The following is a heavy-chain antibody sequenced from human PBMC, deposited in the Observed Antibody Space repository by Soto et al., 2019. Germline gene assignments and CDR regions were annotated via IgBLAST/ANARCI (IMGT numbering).Heavy chain of an antibody. D-gene: IGHD3-3*01. V-gene: IGHV3-30*18. CDR3: AKDHNYDFWSGYYYYGMDV. Sequence: VQLVESGGGLVQPGGSLRLSCAASGFTFSSYDMHWVRQAPGKGLEWVAVISYDGSNKYYADSVKGRFTISRDNSKNTLYLQMNSLRAEDTAVYYCAKDHNYDFWSGYYYYGMDVWGQGTTVTVSS. CDR1: GFTFSSYD. CDR2: ISYDGSNK. J-gene: IGHJ6*02.